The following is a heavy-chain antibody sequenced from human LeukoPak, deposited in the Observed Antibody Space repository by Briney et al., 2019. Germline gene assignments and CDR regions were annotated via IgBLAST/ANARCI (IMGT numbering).Heavy chain of an antibody. CDR3: ARLYYDSSGSFAY. J-gene: IGHJ4*02. Sequence: GGSLRLSCAASGFTFSSYSMNWVRQTPGKGLEWVANIKEDGTEKNFVDSVKGRFTISRDNTKNSLYLQMNSLRAEDTAVYYCARLYYDSSGSFAYWGQGTLVTVSS. CDR2: IKEDGTEK. CDR1: GFTFSSYS. D-gene: IGHD3-22*01. V-gene: IGHV3-7*01.